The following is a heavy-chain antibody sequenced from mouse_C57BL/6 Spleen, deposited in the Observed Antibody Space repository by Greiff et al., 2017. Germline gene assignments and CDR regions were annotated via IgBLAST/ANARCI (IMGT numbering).Heavy chain of an antibody. D-gene: IGHD1-1*01. Sequence: DVKLVESGGGLVKPGGSLKLSCAASGFTFSSYAMSWVRQTPEKRLEWVATISDGGSYTYYPDNVKGRFTISRDNAKNNLYLQMSHLKSEDTAMYYCAREGPYYYGSSPYWYFDVWGTGTTVTVSS. V-gene: IGHV5-4*01. CDR1: GFTFSSYA. CDR3: AREGPYYYGSSPYWYFDV. J-gene: IGHJ1*03. CDR2: ISDGGSYT.